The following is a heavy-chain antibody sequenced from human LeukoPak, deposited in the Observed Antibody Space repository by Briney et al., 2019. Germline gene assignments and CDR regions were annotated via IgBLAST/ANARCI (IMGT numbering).Heavy chain of an antibody. D-gene: IGHD3-3*02. J-gene: IGHJ2*01. Sequence: GGSLRLSCAASGFTFTSYNPHWVRQAPGKGLEWVALMSYDGSNQYYADYVKGRFSIYRDTSKNTLYMQMNSLRAEDTAVYYCARDQTFRGSWFFDLWGRGTLVTVSS. CDR1: GFTFTSYN. V-gene: IGHV3-30-3*01. CDR2: MSYDGSNQ. CDR3: ARDQTFRGSWFFDL.